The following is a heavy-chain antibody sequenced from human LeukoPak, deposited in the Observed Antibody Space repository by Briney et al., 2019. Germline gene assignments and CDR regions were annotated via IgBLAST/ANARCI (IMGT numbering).Heavy chain of an antibody. J-gene: IGHJ4*02. Sequence: GGSLRLFCAASGFTFSSYGMHWVRQAPGKGLEWVAVIWYDGSNKYYADSVKGRFTISRDNSKNTLYLQMNSLRAEDTAVYYCAKSKRGITGTRLFDYWGQGTLVTVSS. CDR1: GFTFSSYG. CDR2: IWYDGSNK. CDR3: AKSKRGITGTRLFDY. V-gene: IGHV3-33*06. D-gene: IGHD1-20*01.